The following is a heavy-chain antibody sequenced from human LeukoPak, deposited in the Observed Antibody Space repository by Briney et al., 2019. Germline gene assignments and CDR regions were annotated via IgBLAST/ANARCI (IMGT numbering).Heavy chain of an antibody. V-gene: IGHV3-21*01. D-gene: IGHD3-3*01. Sequence: PGGSLRLSCAASGFTLSSYSMNWVRQAPGKGLEWVSSISSSSSYIYYADSVKGRFTISRDNAKNSLYLQMNSLRAEDTAVCYCARDRNTRITIFGVVLDAFDIWGQGTMVTVSS. CDR3: ARDRNTRITIFGVVLDAFDI. CDR2: ISSSSSYI. J-gene: IGHJ3*02. CDR1: GFTLSSYS.